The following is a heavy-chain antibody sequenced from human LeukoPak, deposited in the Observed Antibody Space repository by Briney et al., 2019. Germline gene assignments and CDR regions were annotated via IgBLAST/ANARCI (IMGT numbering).Heavy chain of an antibody. CDR2: ISPNSGGT. CDR1: GHTFTAYY. J-gene: IGHJ2*01. V-gene: IGHV1-2*02. CDR3: AIQPWGSGNNWYFDL. Sequence: GASVKVSCKASGHTFTAYYIHWVRQAPGQGLEWMGWISPNSGGTDYAQKFQGRVTMTRDTSISTAYVELSSLTSDDTAVYYCAIQPWGSGNNWYFDLWGRGTLVTVSS. D-gene: IGHD7-27*01.